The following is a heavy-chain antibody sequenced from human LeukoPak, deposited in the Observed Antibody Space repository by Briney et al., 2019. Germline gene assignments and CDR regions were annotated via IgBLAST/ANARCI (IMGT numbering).Heavy chain of an antibody. J-gene: IGHJ5*02. D-gene: IGHD1-26*01. Sequence: MGCFDPEDGETIYAQKFQGRVTMSEDTSTDTAYMELSSLRSEDTAVYYCAAIVGGSNWFDPWGQGTLVTVSS. CDR2: FDPEDGET. CDR3: AAIVGGSNWFDP. V-gene: IGHV1-24*01.